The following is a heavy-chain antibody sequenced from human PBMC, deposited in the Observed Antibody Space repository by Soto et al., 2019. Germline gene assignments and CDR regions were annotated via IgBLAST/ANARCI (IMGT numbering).Heavy chain of an antibody. Sequence: GESLKISCKGSGYSFTSYWIGWVRQMPGKGLEWMGIIYPGDSDTRYSPSFQGQVTISADKSISTAYLQWSSLKASDTAMYYGARPSARPDDAFDIWGKGTMVTVPS. V-gene: IGHV5-51*01. J-gene: IGHJ3*02. D-gene: IGHD2-2*01. CDR1: GYSFTSYW. CDR2: IYPGDSDT. CDR3: ARPSARPDDAFDI.